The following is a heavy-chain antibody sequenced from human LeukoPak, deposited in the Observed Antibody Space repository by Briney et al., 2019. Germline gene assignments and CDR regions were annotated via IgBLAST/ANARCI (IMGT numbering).Heavy chain of an antibody. V-gene: IGHV4-38-2*01. D-gene: IGHD2-8*02. CDR1: GYSISSGYY. CDR3: ARFLVAVDAFDI. Sequence: SETLSLTCAVSGYSISSGYYWGWIRQPPGKGLEWIGSIYHSGSTYYNPSLKSRVTISVDTSKNQFSLKLSSVTAADTAVYYCARFLVAVDAFDIWGQGTMVTVSS. J-gene: IGHJ3*02. CDR2: IYHSGST.